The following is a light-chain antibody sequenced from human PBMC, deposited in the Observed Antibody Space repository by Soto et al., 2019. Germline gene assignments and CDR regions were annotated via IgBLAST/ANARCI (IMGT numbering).Light chain of an antibody. CDR2: DVS. CDR1: QNITCW. CDR3: QQSHTFWT. V-gene: IGKV1-5*01. J-gene: IGKJ1*01. Sequence: DIQMTQSPSTLSASVGDRVTITCRASQNITCWLAWYQQKPGKAPKLLIYDVSSLGSGVPSRFSGSGSGTEFTLTISSLQPDDLATYYCQQSHTFWTFGQGTKVDIK.